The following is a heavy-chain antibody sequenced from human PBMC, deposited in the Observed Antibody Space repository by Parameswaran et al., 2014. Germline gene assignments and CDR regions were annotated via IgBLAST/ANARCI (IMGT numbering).Heavy chain of an antibody. D-gene: IGHD2-8*02. Sequence: RWIRQPPGKGLEWIGEINHSGSTNYNPSLKSRVTISVDTSKNQFSLKLSSVTAADTAVYYCARGIFNGWFLYYFDYWGQGTLVTVSS. V-gene: IGHV4-34*01. CDR2: INHSGST. CDR3: ARGIFNGWFLYYFDY. J-gene: IGHJ4*02.